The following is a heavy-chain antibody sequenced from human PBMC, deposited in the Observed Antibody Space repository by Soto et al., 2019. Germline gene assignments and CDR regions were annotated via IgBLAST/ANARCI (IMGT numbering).Heavy chain of an antibody. CDR3: AKDYSSSSRVLDY. D-gene: IGHD6-6*01. J-gene: IGHJ4*02. CDR1: GFTFSSYD. Sequence: GGSLRLSCAASGFTFSSYDIHWVRRAPGKGLEWVAVISYDGNNKYYTDSVKGRFTISRDNSKNTLYLQLNSLRAEDTAVYYCAKDYSSSSRVLDYWGQGTLVTVSS. CDR2: ISYDGNNK. V-gene: IGHV3-30*18.